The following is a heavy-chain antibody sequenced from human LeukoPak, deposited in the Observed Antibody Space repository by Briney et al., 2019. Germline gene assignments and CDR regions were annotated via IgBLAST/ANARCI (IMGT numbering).Heavy chain of an antibody. J-gene: IGHJ3*02. CDR1: GFTFEHYG. CDR3: ATSDQIIMMDAFDI. D-gene: IGHD3-16*01. Sequence: GGSLRLSCAASGFTFEHYGMSWVRQAPGEGLEWVSGITWDAAKIGYADSVKGRFTISRDNAKKSLYVQMHSLRAEDTALYYCATSDQIIMMDAFDIWGQGTMVIVSS. V-gene: IGHV3-20*04. CDR2: ITWDAAKI.